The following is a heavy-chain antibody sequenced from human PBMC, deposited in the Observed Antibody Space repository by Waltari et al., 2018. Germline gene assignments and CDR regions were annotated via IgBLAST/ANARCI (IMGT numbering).Heavy chain of an antibody. CDR1: GFPFAGYT. D-gene: IGHD1-1*01. V-gene: IGHV3-23*01. CDR2: ITGSGGST. J-gene: IGHJ4*02. CDR3: AKDATWSQFHAY. Sequence: EVQLLESGGGLVQPGGPLRLSCAASGFPFAGYTMNWVRQAPGKGLEWVSFITGSGGSTYYADSVKGRFTISRDNSKNTLHLQMNSLRAEDTAVYYCAKDATWSQFHAYWGQGILVTVSS.